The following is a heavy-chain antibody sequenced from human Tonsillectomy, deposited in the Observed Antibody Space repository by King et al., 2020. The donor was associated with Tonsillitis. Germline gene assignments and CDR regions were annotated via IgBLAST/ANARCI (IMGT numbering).Heavy chain of an antibody. Sequence: VQLQESGGGVVQPGRSLRLSCAASGFTFTTFDMHWVRQAPGKGLEWVAVISYDGSNKYYADSVKGRFNISRDNSKNTLYLQMNSLRAEDTAVYYCAKDGERYCSSTRCCGGARVVGMDVWGQGTTVTVSS. CDR3: AKDGERYCSSTRCCGGARVVGMDV. CDR2: ISYDGSNK. J-gene: IGHJ6*02. V-gene: IGHV3-30*18. D-gene: IGHD2-2*01. CDR1: GFTFTTFD.